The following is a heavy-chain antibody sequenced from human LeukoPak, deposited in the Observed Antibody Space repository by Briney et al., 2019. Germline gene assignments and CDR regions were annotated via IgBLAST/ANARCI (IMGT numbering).Heavy chain of an antibody. CDR1: GFTFSSYG. D-gene: IGHD3-22*01. J-gene: IGHJ4*02. Sequence: PGGSLRLSCAASGFTFSSYGVHWVRQAPGKGLEWVAVISYDGSNKYYADSVKGRFTISRDNSKNTLYLQMNSLRAEDTAVYYCAKDDKDYYDSSGSFDYWGQGTLVTVSS. V-gene: IGHV3-30*18. CDR2: ISYDGSNK. CDR3: AKDDKDYYDSSGSFDY.